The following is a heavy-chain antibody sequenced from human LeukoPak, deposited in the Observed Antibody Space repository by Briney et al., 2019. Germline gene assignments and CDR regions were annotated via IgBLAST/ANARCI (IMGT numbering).Heavy chain of an antibody. CDR1: GASISSYY. CDR2: IHYGGTT. CDR3: ARGELLIDY. D-gene: IGHD1-7*01. Sequence: PSETLSLTCTVSGASISSYYWSWIRQPPGKGLEWMGYIHYGGTTNYNPSLKSRVTISVDTSKNQFSLKLRSVTAADTAVYYCARGELLIDYWGQGTLVTVSS. V-gene: IGHV4-59*01. J-gene: IGHJ4*02.